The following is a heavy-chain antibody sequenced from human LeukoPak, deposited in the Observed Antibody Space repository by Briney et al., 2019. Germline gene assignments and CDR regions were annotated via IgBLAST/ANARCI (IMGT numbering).Heavy chain of an antibody. J-gene: IGHJ4*02. CDR1: GFTFSNAW. D-gene: IGHD2-2*01. V-gene: IGHV3-15*01. CDR2: IKSKTDGGTT. CDR3: TTDPLVVVPAATDFDY. Sequence: GGSLRLSCAASGFTFSNAWMSWVRQAPGKGLEWVGRIKSKTDGGTTDYAAPVKGRFTISRDDSKNTLYLQMNSLKTEDTAVYYCTTDPLVVVPAATDFDYWGQGTLVTVSS.